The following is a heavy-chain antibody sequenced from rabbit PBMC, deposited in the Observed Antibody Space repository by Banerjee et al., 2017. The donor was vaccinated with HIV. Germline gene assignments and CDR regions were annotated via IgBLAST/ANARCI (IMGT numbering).Heavy chain of an antibody. Sequence: QSLEESGGDLVKPGASLTLTCTASGFDFSDYAMCWVGQAPGKGLEWIGCIYLGSGNAYYASWAKGRFTISKTSSTTVTLQMTSLTAADTATYFCARDFTLWGPGTLVTVS. D-gene: IGHD4-1*01. CDR1: GFDFSDYA. CDR3: ARDFTL. CDR2: IYLGSGNA. J-gene: IGHJ4*01. V-gene: IGHV1S40*01.